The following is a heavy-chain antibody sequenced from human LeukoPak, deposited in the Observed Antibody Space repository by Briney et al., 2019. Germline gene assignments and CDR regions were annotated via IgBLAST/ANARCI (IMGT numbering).Heavy chain of an antibody. CDR2: IKQDGSEK. J-gene: IGHJ6*03. D-gene: IGHD3-22*01. CDR3: ARGISAYVYDSSGYLIYYYYMDV. CDR1: GFTFSSYW. V-gene: IGHV3-7*01. Sequence: GGSLRLSCAASGFTFSSYWMSWVRQAPGKGLEWVANIKQDGSEKYYVDSVKGRFTISRDNAKNSLYLQMNSLRAEDTAVYYCARGISAYVYDSSGYLIYYYYMDVWGKGTTVTISS.